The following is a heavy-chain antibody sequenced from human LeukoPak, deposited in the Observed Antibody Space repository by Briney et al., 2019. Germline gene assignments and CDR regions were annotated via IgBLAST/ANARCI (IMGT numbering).Heavy chain of an antibody. Sequence: SETLSLTCTVSGGSLSSSSYYWGWIRQPPGKWLESIGSIYYSGSTYYNPSLKSRVTISVDTSKNQFSLKLSSVTAADTAAYYCARHDAVVTDHIDYWGQGTLVTVTA. D-gene: IGHD4-23*01. CDR2: IYYSGST. CDR3: ARHDAVVTDHIDY. CDR1: GGSLSSSSYY. J-gene: IGHJ4*02. V-gene: IGHV4-39*01.